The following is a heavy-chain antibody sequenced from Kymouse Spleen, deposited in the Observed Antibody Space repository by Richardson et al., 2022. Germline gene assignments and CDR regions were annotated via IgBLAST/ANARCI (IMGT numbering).Heavy chain of an antibody. J-gene: IGHJ5*02. V-gene: IGHV4-61*01. Sequence: QVQLQESGPGLVKPSETLSLTCTVSGGSVSSGSYYWSWIRQPPGKGLEWIGYIYYSGSTNYNPSLKSRVTISVDTSKNQFSLKLSSVTAADTAVYYCARDSRIAVAGTGWFDPWGQGTLVTVSS. D-gene: IGHD6-19*01. CDR1: GGSVSSGSYY. CDR2: IYYSGST. CDR3: ARDSRIAVAGTGWFDP.